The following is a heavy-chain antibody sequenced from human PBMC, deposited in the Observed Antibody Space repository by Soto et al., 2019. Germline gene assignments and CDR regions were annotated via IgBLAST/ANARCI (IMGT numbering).Heavy chain of an antibody. CDR1: GFIFTTSD. Sequence: QLVESEGGLVQPGGSLRLSCEASGFIFTTSDMSWVRQAPGKGLEWVSSITTTGDTTHYADSVRGRFTISRDNARNTVYLEMNSLRVDDTAEYYCAKGGGGDHGYWGQGTLVAVSS. D-gene: IGHD2-21*02. V-gene: IGHV3-23*04. J-gene: IGHJ4*02. CDR2: ITTTGDTT. CDR3: AKGGGGDHGY.